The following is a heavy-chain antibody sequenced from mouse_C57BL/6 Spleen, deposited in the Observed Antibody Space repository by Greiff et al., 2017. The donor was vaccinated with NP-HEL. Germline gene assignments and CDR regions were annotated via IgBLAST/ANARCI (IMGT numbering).Heavy chain of an antibody. CDR2: IDPSDSET. V-gene: IGHV1-52*01. J-gene: IGHJ2*01. D-gene: IGHD1-1*01. CDR1: GYTFTSYW. Sequence: QVQLQQPGAELVRPGSSVKLSCKASGYTFTSYWMDWVKQRPIQGLEWIGNIDPSDSETHYNQKFKDKATLTVDKSSSTAYMQLSSLTSEDSAVYYCASYYYGSRNYFDYWGQGTTLTVSS. CDR3: ASYYYGSRNYFDY.